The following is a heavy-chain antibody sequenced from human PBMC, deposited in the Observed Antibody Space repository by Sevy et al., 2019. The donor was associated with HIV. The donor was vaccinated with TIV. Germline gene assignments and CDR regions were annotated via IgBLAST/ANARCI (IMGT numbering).Heavy chain of an antibody. CDR3: ARDRGGIVLEVAAVLDH. CDR2: ISVYNDDT. Sequence: ASVKVSCKASGYTFNSYGISWVRQAPGQGLEWMGWISVYNDDTNYAQKLQGRLTMTTDTSTSTAYMELRSLRSDDTAVYYCARDRGGIVLEVAAVLDHWGQGTLVTVSS. CDR1: GYTFNSYG. J-gene: IGHJ4*02. D-gene: IGHD2-15*01. V-gene: IGHV1-18*01.